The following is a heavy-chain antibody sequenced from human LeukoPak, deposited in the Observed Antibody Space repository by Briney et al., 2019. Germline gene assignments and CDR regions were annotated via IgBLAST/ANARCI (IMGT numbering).Heavy chain of an antibody. CDR3: ARRAAAGSKYFQH. J-gene: IGHJ1*01. CDR2: IYYSGST. V-gene: IGHV4-39*07. D-gene: IGHD6-13*01. CDR1: GGPISSSSYY. Sequence: PSETLSLTCTVSGGPISSSSYYWGWIRQPPGKGLEWIGSIYYSGSTYYTPSLKSRVTISVDTSKNHFSLKLSSVTAAHTAVYYCARRAAAGSKYFQHWGQGTLGTVSP.